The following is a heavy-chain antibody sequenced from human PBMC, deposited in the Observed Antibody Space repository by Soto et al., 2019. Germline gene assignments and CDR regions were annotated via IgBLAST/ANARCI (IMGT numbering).Heavy chain of an antibody. J-gene: IGHJ5*02. Sequence: QVQLVESGGGVVQPGRSLRLSCAASGFSFSSYGMHWVRXAPXKXLEWVAVIWYDGSNKNYADSVKGRFIISRDNSKXXXXXXXXXXXXXXXXXXXXXXXXXXXXWFDPWGQGTLVTVYS. CDR1: GFSFSSYG. CDR2: IWYDGSNK. V-gene: IGHV3-33*01. CDR3: XXXXXXXXWFDP.